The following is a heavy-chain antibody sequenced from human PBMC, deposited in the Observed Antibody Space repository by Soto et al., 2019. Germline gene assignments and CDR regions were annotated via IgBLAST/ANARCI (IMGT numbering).Heavy chain of an antibody. CDR3: ARTDTSGWYRADY. J-gene: IGHJ4*02. CDR1: GVSVSSGLYY. CDR2: IFYSGAT. D-gene: IGHD6-19*01. V-gene: IGHV4-61*01. Sequence: QVQLQESGPGLVKPSETLTLTCTVSGVSVSSGLYYWNWIRQPPGKGLEWIGHIFYSGATTYNPSLKSRGTISVETSKNQFSLRLSSVTAADAAVYYCARTDTSGWYRADYLGQGSLVTVS.